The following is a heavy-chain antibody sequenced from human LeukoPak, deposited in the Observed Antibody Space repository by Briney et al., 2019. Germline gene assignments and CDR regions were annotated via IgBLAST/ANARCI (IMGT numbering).Heavy chain of an antibody. D-gene: IGHD6-13*01. CDR2: IITIFGTA. CDR1: GGTFSSYA. Sequence: SVKVSCKASGGTFSSYAISWVRQAPGQGLEWMGRIITIFGTANYAQKFQGRVTITTDESTSTAYMELSSLRSEDTAVYYCASEGGVAAAALDYWGQGTLVTVSS. V-gene: IGHV1-69*05. J-gene: IGHJ4*02. CDR3: ASEGGVAAAALDY.